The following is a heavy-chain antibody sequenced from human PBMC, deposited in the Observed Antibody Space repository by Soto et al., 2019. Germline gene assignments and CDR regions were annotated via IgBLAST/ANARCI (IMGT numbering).Heavy chain of an antibody. Sequence: XSVKVSCKASGYTLTSYGISWVRQAPGQGLEWMGWISAYNGNTNYAQKLQGRVTMTTDTSTSTAYMELRSLRSDDTAVYYCARVTGGGGYRRFDPWGQGTLVTVSS. D-gene: IGHD3-22*01. CDR3: ARVTGGGGYRRFDP. J-gene: IGHJ5*02. CDR1: GYTLTSYG. CDR2: ISAYNGNT. V-gene: IGHV1-18*01.